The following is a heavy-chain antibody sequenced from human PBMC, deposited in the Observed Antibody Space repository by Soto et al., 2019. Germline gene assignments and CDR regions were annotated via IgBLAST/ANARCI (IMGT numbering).Heavy chain of an antibody. V-gene: IGHV3-23*01. D-gene: IGHD5-12*01. CDR2: ISGSGGST. Sequence: PGWSLRLSCAASGFTFSSYAMSWVRQAPGKGLEWVSAISGSGGSTYYADSVKGRFTISRDNSKNTLYLQMNSLRAEDTAVYYCAKDRGRDGYPNPFAYWGQGTLVTVSS. CDR1: GFTFSSYA. CDR3: AKDRGRDGYPNPFAY. J-gene: IGHJ4*02.